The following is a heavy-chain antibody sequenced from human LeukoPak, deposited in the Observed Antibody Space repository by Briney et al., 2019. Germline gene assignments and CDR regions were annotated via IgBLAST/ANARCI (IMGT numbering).Heavy chain of an antibody. Sequence: PSETLSLTCTVSGGSISSYYWSWIRQPPGKGLEWIGYIHHSGSTNYKPSLKSRVTISVDTSKNQFSLKLSSVTAADTAVYYCARNPDSSGYYARRNWFDPWGQGTLVTVSS. CDR1: GGSISSYY. CDR3: ARNPDSSGYYARRNWFDP. J-gene: IGHJ5*02. D-gene: IGHD3-22*01. V-gene: IGHV4-59*08. CDR2: IHHSGST.